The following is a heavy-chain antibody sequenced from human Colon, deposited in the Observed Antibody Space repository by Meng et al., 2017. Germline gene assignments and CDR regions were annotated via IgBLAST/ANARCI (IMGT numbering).Heavy chain of an antibody. CDR3: ARRVRGVISWFDP. Sequence: QVQLQQWGAGLLKPSETLSLTCAVYGGSFSGYYWSWIRQPPGKGLEWIGEINHSGSTNYNPSLKSRVTISVDTSKNQFSLKLSSVTAADTAVYYCARRVRGVISWFDPWGQGTLVTGSS. D-gene: IGHD3-10*01. V-gene: IGHV4-34*01. J-gene: IGHJ5*02. CDR2: INHSGST. CDR1: GGSFSGYY.